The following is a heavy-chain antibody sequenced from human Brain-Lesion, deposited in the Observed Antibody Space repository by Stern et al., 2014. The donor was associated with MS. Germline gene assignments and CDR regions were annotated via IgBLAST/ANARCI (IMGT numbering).Heavy chain of an antibody. CDR1: GGSVSSTSYA. J-gene: IGHJ5*02. V-gene: IGHV4-39*01. Sequence: QVQLQESGPGLVKPSETLSLTCTVAGGSVSSTSYAWAWIRQPPGKGLEWIGTIYYSGNPYYSPSLQSRLTISLDQSKNQFSLLRRAVTAADTAVYYCAGEEDIRYCSGGSCTGNWFDPWGQGTLVTVSS. CDR3: AGEEDIRYCSGGSCTGNWFDP. CDR2: IYYSGNP. D-gene: IGHD2-15*01.